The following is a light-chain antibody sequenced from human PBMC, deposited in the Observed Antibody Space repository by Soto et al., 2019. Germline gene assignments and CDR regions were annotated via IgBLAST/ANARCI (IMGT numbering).Light chain of an antibody. CDR1: QSVRNSY. V-gene: IGKV3-20*01. J-gene: IGKJ2*01. CDR3: QQYGSSPYI. Sequence: EIVLTQSPGTLSLSPGERSTLSCRASQSVRNSYLAWYQQKPGQAPRLLIYGASGRATGIPDRFSGSGSGTDFTLTISRLEPEDFAVYYCQQYGSSPYIFGQGTKLEI. CDR2: GAS.